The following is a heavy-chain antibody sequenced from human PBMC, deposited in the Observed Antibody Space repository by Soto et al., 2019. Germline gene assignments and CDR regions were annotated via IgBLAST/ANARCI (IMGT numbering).Heavy chain of an antibody. CDR1: GGSVSSGSYY. Sequence: PSETLSLTCSVSGGSVSSGSYYWSWIRQPPGKGLEWIGYINKSGSTNSNPSLKSRVTISVDTSKNQFSLKLRSVTAADTAVYYCARDSSSWYGYYYVIDVWGQGTTVTGSS. CDR3: ARDSSSWYGYYYVIDV. CDR2: INKSGST. D-gene: IGHD6-13*01. J-gene: IGHJ6*02. V-gene: IGHV4-61*01.